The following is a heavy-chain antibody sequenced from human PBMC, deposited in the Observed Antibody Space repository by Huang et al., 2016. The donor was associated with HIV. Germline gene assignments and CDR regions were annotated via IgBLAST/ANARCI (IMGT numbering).Heavy chain of an antibody. V-gene: IGHV3-21*01. CDR1: GFTFSKYT. CDR3: ARDFSVTPNYGMDV. D-gene: IGHD2-21*02. Sequence: EEQLVESGGNLVKPGGSLRLSCAASGFTFSKYTMNWVRQAPGKGLEWVSSISTGSSYIYYTDSVKDRFTISRDNAKNSLSLQMNSLRVEDTAVYYCARDFSVTPNYGMDVWGQGTTVTVSS. J-gene: IGHJ6*02. CDR2: ISTGSSYI.